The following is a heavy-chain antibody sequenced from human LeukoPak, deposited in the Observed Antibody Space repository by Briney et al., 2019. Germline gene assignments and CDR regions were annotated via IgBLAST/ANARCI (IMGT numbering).Heavy chain of an antibody. J-gene: IGHJ4*02. CDR3: ARGPGYSSGWYDPLGDY. V-gene: IGHV6-1*01. CDR2: TYYRSKWYS. Sequence: SQTLSLTCAISGDSVSSNSAAWNWIRQSPSRGLQWLGRTYYRSKWYSDYAVSVKSRITINPDTSKNQFSLQLNSLTPEDTAVYYCARGPGYSSGWYDPLGDYWGQGTLVTVSS. CDR1: GDSVSSNSAA. D-gene: IGHD6-19*01.